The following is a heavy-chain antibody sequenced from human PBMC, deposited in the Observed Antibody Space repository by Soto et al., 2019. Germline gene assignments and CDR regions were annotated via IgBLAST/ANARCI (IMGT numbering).Heavy chain of an antibody. J-gene: IGHJ6*02. Sequence: VASVKVSCKAAGYTFTSYGISWVRQAPGQGLEWMGWISAYNGDTSYAQKFQGRVTITADISTSTAYMELSSLRSEDTAVYFCASGIVVVVAATLYTGGMDVWGQGTTVTVSS. CDR1: GYTFTSYG. CDR3: ASGIVVVVAATLYTGGMDV. CDR2: ISAYNGDT. V-gene: IGHV1-18*01. D-gene: IGHD2-15*01.